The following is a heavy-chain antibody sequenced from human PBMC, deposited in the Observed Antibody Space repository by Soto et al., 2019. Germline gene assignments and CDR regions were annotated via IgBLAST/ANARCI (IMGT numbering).Heavy chain of an antibody. V-gene: IGHV3-23*01. CDR3: AKSLTIFGVVMMY. D-gene: IGHD3-3*01. CDR2: ISGSGGST. J-gene: IGHJ4*02. CDR1: GFTFSSYA. Sequence: GGSLRLSCAASGFTFSSYAMSWVRQAPGKGLEWVSAISGSGGSTYYPDSVKGRFTISRDNSKNTLYLQMNSLRAEDTAVYYCAKSLTIFGVVMMYWGQGTLVTVSS.